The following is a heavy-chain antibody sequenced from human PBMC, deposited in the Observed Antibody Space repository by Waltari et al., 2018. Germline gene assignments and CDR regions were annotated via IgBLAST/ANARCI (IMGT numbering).Heavy chain of an antibody. CDR1: GYSISSGYY. Sequence: QVQLQESGPGLVKPSETLSLTCAVSGYSISSGYYWGWIRQPPGKGLEWIGSIYHSGSTYYNPSLKSRVTISVDTSKNQFSLKLSSVTAADTAVYYCARVRMASYDFFCDYWGQGTLVTVSS. CDR3: ARVRMASYDFFCDY. CDR2: IYHSGST. D-gene: IGHD3-3*01. J-gene: IGHJ4*02. V-gene: IGHV4-38-2*01.